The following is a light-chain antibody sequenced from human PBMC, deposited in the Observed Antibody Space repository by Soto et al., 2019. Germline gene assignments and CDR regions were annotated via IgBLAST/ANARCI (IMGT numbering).Light chain of an antibody. CDR2: AAS. V-gene: IGKV1-39*01. Sequence: PFTQCASTLSASVGARVTITCRASQSISSYLNWYQKKQGKAPKLLIYAASSLESGVPSRFRGRGSGTQFTLTISSLQPDDFATYYCQPYKSFPGTFGPGTKVDIK. CDR1: QSISSY. J-gene: IGKJ1*01. CDR3: QPYKSFPGT.